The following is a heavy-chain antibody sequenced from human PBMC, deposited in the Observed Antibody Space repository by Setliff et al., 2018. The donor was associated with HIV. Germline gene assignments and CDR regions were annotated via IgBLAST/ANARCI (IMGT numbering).Heavy chain of an antibody. CDR3: ASGSGYCTKGDCYIGVHRTPDKYYFDS. CDR2: IVPLFGTT. J-gene: IGHJ4*02. D-gene: IGHD2-8*01. CDR1: GDSLSNYV. Sequence: SVKVSCKASGDSLSNYVITWVRRAPGQGLEWMGGIVPLFGTTNYAQNFQGRLTITTDQSMTTAYMELTSLRSEDTAAYYCASGSGYCTKGDCYIGVHRTPDKYYFDSWGQGTLVTVS. V-gene: IGHV1-69*05.